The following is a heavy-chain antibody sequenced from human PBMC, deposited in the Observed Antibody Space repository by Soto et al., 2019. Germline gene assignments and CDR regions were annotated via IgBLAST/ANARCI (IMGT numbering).Heavy chain of an antibody. V-gene: IGHV1-69*12. Sequence: QVQLVQSGAEVKKPGSSVKVSCKASGGTFSSYAISWVRQAPGQGLEWMGGIIPIFGTANYAQKFQGRVTTTAAESTSTAYMELSRPRSEDTAVYYWARPLGYSYGYRTQSCGMDVRGQGTTVTVSS. CDR2: IIPIFGTA. J-gene: IGHJ6*02. D-gene: IGHD5-18*01. CDR3: ARPLGYSYGYRTQSCGMDV. CDR1: GGTFSSYA.